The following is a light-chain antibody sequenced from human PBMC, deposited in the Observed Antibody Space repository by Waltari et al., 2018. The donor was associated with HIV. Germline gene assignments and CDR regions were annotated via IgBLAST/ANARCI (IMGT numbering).Light chain of an antibody. Sequence: QLVLTQSPSASASLGASVKLTCPLSRGHSRYAIAWPQQQPDKGPRFLMSLTADGRNITGDGIPDRFSGSSSGTERYLTISSLQSDDEADYYCQTWGTGFLVFGGGTKLTVL. CDR3: QTWGTGFLV. CDR1: RGHSRYA. J-gene: IGLJ2*01. V-gene: IGLV4-69*01. CDR2: LTADGRN.